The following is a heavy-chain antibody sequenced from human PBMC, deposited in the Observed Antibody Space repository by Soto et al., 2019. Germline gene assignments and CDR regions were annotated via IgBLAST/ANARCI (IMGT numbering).Heavy chain of an antibody. CDR2: IYYDGSNK. Sequence: QVQLVESGGGVVQPGGSLRLSCAVSGFTFSSYGMNWVRQAPGKGLEWVAAIYYDGSNKYYADSVRGRFTISRDNFKNTLYLHMNSLRAEDTAVYYCARDSKDDSSGYYAGFDYWGQGTLVTVSS. CDR1: GFTFSSYG. D-gene: IGHD3-22*01. CDR3: ARDSKDDSSGYYAGFDY. V-gene: IGHV3-33*01. J-gene: IGHJ4*02.